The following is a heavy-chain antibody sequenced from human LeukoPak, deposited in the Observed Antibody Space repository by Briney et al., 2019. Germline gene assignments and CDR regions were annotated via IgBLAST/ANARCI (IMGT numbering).Heavy chain of an antibody. J-gene: IGHJ3*02. CDR2: IYYSGST. CDR3: ARLDEAFDI. V-gene: IGHV4-39*01. Sequence: WVRQAPGKGLEWIGSIYYSGSTYYNPSLKSRVTISVDTSKNQFSLKLSSVTAADTAVYYCARLDEAFDIWGQGTMVTVSS.